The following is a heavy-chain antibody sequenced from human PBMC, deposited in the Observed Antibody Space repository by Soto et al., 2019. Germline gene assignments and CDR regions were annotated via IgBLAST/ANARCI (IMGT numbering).Heavy chain of an antibody. V-gene: IGHV3-48*01. CDR1: GFTFSSYS. D-gene: IGHD2-2*01. CDR3: ARDYVGAYCSSTSCFSDYYYGMDV. CDR2: ISSSSSTI. Sequence: EVQLVESGGGLVQPGGSLRLSCAASGFTFSSYSMNWVRQAPGKGLEWVSYISSSSSTIYYADSVKGRFTISRDNDKKSLYLQLHGPRAADTAVYYCARDYVGAYCSSTSCFSDYYYGMDVWGQGTTVTVSS. J-gene: IGHJ6*02.